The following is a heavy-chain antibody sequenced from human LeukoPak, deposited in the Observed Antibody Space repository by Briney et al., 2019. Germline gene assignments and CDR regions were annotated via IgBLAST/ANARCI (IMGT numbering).Heavy chain of an antibody. CDR1: GFTFSTYW. Sequence: PGASLRLSCAASGFTFSTYWMHWVRQAPGKGLVWVSRTNSDGSRTDYADSVKGRFTISRDNAENTLYLQMNSLRVEDTAVYYCARDRGINMVRGVIDYWGQGTLVTVSS. V-gene: IGHV3-74*01. CDR2: TNSDGSRT. CDR3: ARDRGINMVRGVIDY. D-gene: IGHD3-10*01. J-gene: IGHJ4*02.